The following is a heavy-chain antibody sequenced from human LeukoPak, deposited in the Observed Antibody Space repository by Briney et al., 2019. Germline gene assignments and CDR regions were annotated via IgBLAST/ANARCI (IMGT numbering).Heavy chain of an antibody. CDR3: ARVDILTGYYLAPPDY. D-gene: IGHD3-9*01. V-gene: IGHV1-69*05. CDR1: GGTFSSYG. J-gene: IGHJ4*02. CDR2: IIPIFGAA. Sequence: GASEKVSCKASGGTFSSYGISWVRQAPGQGLEWMGGIIPIFGAANYAQKFHGRVTITTDESTSTAYMELSSLRSEDTAVYYCARVDILTGYYLAPPDYWGQGTLVAVSS.